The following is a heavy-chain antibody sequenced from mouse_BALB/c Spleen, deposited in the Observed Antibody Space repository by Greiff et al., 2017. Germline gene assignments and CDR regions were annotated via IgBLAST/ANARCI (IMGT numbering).Heavy chain of an antibody. CDR2: ISDGGSYT. Sequence: EVNLVESGGGLVKPGGSLKLSCAASGFTFSDYYMYWVRQTPEKRLEWVATISDGGSYTYYPDSVKGRFTISRDNAKNNLYLQMSSLKSEDTAMYYCARGDYRYDRFAYWGQGTLVTVSA. D-gene: IGHD2-14*01. J-gene: IGHJ3*01. CDR1: GFTFSDYY. CDR3: ARGDYRYDRFAY. V-gene: IGHV5-4*02.